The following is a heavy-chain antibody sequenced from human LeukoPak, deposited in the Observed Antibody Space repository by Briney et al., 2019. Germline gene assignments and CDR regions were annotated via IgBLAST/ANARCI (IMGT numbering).Heavy chain of an antibody. CDR1: GFTSSDYY. CDR2: FSSSGNTI. Sequence: GGSLRLSCAVSGFTSSDYYTSWIRQAPGAGLERVSYFSSSGNTIYDADSVKGRFTISRDNSKNSLYLQINSLRVEDTAMYFCARDHPAGNDGWALFDYWGRGTLVTVSS. V-gene: IGHV3-11*01. D-gene: IGHD1-1*01. J-gene: IGHJ4*02. CDR3: ARDHPAGNDGWALFDY.